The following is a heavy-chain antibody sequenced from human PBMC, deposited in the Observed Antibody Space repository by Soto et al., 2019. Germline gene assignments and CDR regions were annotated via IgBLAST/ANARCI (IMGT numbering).Heavy chain of an antibody. CDR1: DVSNTTNGFS. D-gene: IGHD3-16*01. CDR3: ATYTVFAKYYFDY. CDR2: TYPSGSI. J-gene: IGHJ4*02. Sequence: SETLSLTCAFSDVSNTTNGFSSSWIRQRPGKGLKWIVYTYPSGSIYYNPSLNSRVTISADTSNNQFSLKLTSVTAADTAVYFCATYTVFAKYYFDYWGRGTLVTVSS. V-gene: IGHV4-30-2*01.